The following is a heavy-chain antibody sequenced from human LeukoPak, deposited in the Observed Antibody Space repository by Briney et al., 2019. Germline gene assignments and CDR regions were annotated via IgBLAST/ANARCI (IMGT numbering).Heavy chain of an antibody. CDR3: ARHDSSSWYSWFDP. V-gene: IGHV4-39*01. Sequence: SETLSLTCSVSGGSISSSSYYWDWIRQPPGKGLEWIGSIYYSGSTYYNPSLKSRVTISVDTSKNQFSLKLSSVTAADTAVFYCARHDSSSWYSWFDPWGQGTLVTVSS. D-gene: IGHD6-13*01. CDR2: IYYSGST. CDR1: GGSISSSSYY. J-gene: IGHJ5*02.